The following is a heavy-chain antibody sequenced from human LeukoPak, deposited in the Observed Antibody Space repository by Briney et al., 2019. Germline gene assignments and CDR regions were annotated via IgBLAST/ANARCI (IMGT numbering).Heavy chain of an antibody. CDR2: ISSSSSTI. J-gene: IGHJ4*02. V-gene: IGHV3-48*01. D-gene: IGHD1-26*01. CDR3: AREFVGALDY. CDR1: GFTFSSYS. Sequence: GGSLRLSCAASGFTFSSYSMNWVRQAPGKGLEWVSYISSSSSTIYYADSVEGRFTISRDNAKNSLYLQMNSLRAEDTAVYYCAREFVGALDYWGQGTLVTVSS.